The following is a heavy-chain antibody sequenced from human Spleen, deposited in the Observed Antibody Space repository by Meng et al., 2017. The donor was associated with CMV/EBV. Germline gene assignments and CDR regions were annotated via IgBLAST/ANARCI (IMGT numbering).Heavy chain of an antibody. J-gene: IGHJ1*01. CDR3: ARGRYCGGDCYFQYFQH. CDR2: INHSGST. D-gene: IGHD2-21*01. V-gene: IGHV4-34*01. Sequence: GAFSGYYWSWIRQPPGQGLEWIGEINHSGSTNYNPPLKSRVTISVDTSKNQFSLKLSSVTAADTAVYYCARGRYCGGDCYFQYFQHWGQGTLVTVS. CDR1: GAFSGYY.